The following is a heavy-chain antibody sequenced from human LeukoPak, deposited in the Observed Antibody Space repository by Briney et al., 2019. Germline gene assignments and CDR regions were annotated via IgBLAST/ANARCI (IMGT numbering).Heavy chain of an antibody. CDR1: GFTFSSYW. CDR2: IRQDGSEK. CDR3: ARDRDWYSFDS. J-gene: IGHJ4*02. Sequence: PGGSLRLSCTASGFTFSSYWMDWDRQAPGKGLEWVANIRQDGSEKYYVDSVKGRFTISRDNAKNSLYLQMNSLRAEGTAVYYCARDRDWYSFDSWGQGTLVTVFS. V-gene: IGHV3-7*03. D-gene: IGHD6-19*01.